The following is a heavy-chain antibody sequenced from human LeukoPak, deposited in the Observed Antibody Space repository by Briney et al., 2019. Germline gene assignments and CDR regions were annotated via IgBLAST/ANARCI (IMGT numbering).Heavy chain of an antibody. CDR1: GFTLSSFN. V-gene: IGHV3-23*01. D-gene: IGHD4-17*01. J-gene: IGHJ4*02. CDR2: VTPNGGGT. Sequence: GGSLRLSCAASGFTLSSFNIHWVRQAPGKGLEWVAAVTPNGGGTYYTGSVEGRFTISRDNSKNTLFLQMSSLRAEDTALYYCAKDLTLYGDFPYFDSWGQGTLVTVSS. CDR3: AKDLTLYGDFPYFDS.